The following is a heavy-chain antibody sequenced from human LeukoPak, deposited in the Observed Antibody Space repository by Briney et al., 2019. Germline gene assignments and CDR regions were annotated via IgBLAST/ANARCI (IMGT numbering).Heavy chain of an antibody. CDR3: ARSPDYGGNSGWFDP. V-gene: IGHV4-30-4*08. J-gene: IGHJ5*02. CDR2: IYYSGST. Sequence: SETLSLTCTVSGGSISSGDYYWSWVRQPPGKGVEWVGYIYYSGSTYYNPSLKSRVTISVDTSKNQFSLQLSSVTAADTAVYYCARSPDYGGNSGWFDPWGQGTLVTVSS. CDR1: GGSISSGDYY. D-gene: IGHD4-23*01.